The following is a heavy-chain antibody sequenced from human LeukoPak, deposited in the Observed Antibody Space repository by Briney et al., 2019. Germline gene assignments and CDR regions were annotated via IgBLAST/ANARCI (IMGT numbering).Heavy chain of an antibody. J-gene: IGHJ4*02. V-gene: IGHV3-21*01. CDR1: GFTFSSYS. CDR2: ISSSSSYI. CDR3: AREEDGDYAVADY. Sequence: GGSLRLSCAASGFTFSSYSMNWVRQAPGKGLEWVSSISSSSSYIYYADSVKGRFTISRDNAKNSLYLQMNSLSAEDTAVYYCAREEDGDYAVADYWGQGTLVTVSS. D-gene: IGHD4-17*01.